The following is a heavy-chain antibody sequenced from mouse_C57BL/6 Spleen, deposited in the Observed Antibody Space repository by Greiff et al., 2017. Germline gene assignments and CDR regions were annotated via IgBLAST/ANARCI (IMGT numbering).Heavy chain of an antibody. V-gene: IGHV5-9*01. Sequence: EVQLVESGGGLVKPGGSLKLSCAASGFTFSSYTMSWVRQTPEKRLEWVATISGGGGNTYYPDSVKGRFTISRDNAKNTLYLQMSSLRSEDTALYYCASQTGFYYGSSPHWYFDVWGTGTTVTVSS. CDR1: GFTFSSYT. D-gene: IGHD1-1*01. CDR3: ASQTGFYYGSSPHWYFDV. J-gene: IGHJ1*03. CDR2: ISGGGGNT.